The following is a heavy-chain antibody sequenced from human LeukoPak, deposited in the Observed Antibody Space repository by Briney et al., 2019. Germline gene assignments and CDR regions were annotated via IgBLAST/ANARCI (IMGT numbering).Heavy chain of an antibody. Sequence: PGGSLRLSCAASGFTFSNHGMHWVRQAPGKGLEWVAFIRYDGSNKYYADSVKGRFTISRDNSKNTLYLQMNSLRAEDTAVYYCARDGLYHYDSSGYLPQGAFDIWGQGTMVTVSS. CDR1: GFTFSNHG. V-gene: IGHV3-30*02. CDR3: ARDGLYHYDSSGYLPQGAFDI. D-gene: IGHD3-22*01. CDR2: IRYDGSNK. J-gene: IGHJ3*02.